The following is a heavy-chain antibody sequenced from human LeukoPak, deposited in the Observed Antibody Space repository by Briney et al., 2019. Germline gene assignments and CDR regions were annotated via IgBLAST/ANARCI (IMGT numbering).Heavy chain of an antibody. J-gene: IGHJ4*02. V-gene: IGHV1-8*01. Sequence: ASVKVSCKASGYTFTSYDINWVRQATGQGVEWMGWMNPNSGNTGYAQKFQGRVTMTRNTSISTAYMELSSLRSEDTAVYYCARIAYYYDSSGYFYGYWGQGTLVTVSS. D-gene: IGHD3-22*01. CDR1: GYTFTSYD. CDR2: MNPNSGNT. CDR3: ARIAYYYDSSGYFYGY.